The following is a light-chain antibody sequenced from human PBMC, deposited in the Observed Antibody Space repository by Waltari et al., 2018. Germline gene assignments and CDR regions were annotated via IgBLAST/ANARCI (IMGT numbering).Light chain of an antibody. CDR3: QQYRNLWT. CDR2: KAS. J-gene: IGKJ1*01. Sequence: DIQMTQSPSTLSASVGDRVTITCRASQSLSNWLAWYQQKPGKAPKVLIYKASTLESGVPSRFSGSGSGTGFTLTISSPQPDDFATYYCQQYRNLWTFGQGTKVEIK. CDR1: QSLSNW. V-gene: IGKV1-5*03.